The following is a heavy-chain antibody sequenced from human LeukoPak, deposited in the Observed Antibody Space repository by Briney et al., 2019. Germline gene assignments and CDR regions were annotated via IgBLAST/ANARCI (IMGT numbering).Heavy chain of an antibody. J-gene: IGHJ5*02. CDR2: IKSDGSEK. D-gene: IGHD6-13*01. Sequence: GGSLRLSCAASGLIFSKYWMTWVRQAPGKGLEWVASIKSDGSEKYYLDSVKGRFTISRDNARDSLYLQMNSLKASDTAMYYCARRLAAAGNWFDPWGQGTLVTVSS. CDR1: GLIFSKYW. CDR3: ARRLAAAGNWFDP. V-gene: IGHV3-7*03.